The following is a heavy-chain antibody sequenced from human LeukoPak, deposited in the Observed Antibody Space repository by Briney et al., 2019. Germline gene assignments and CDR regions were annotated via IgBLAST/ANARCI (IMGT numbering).Heavy chain of an antibody. J-gene: IGHJ4*02. CDR1: GYSFTSYW. CDR2: VYPGDSDT. CDR3: ARALTPSSWSDY. V-gene: IGHV5-51*01. Sequence: SGESLKISCKGSGYSFTSYWIGWVRQMPGKGLEWMGIVYPGDSDTRYSPPFQGQVTISADKSISTAYLQWSSLKASDTAMYYCARALTPSSWSDYWGQGTLVTVSS. D-gene: IGHD6-13*01.